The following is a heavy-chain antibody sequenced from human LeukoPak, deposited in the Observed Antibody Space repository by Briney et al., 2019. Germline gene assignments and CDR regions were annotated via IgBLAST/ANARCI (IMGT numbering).Heavy chain of an antibody. J-gene: IGHJ4*02. D-gene: IGHD5-24*01. Sequence: GASVKASCKASGGTFSSYAISWVRQAPGQGLEWMGRIIPILGIANYAQKFQGRVTITADKSTSTAYMELSSLRSEDTAVYYCARDRLEMATINLDYWGQGTLVTVSS. V-gene: IGHV1-69*04. CDR1: GGTFSSYA. CDR3: ARDRLEMATINLDY. CDR2: IIPILGIA.